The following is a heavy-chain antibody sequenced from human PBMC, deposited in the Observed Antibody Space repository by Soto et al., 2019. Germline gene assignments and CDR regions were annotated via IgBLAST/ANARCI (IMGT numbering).Heavy chain of an antibody. V-gene: IGHV4-61*08. CDR3: ARAPKGYYYDSSGYYYDY. CDR1: GGSISSGGYS. CDR2: IYYSGST. Sequence: SETLSLTCAFSGGSISSGGYSLSWIRQPPGKGLEWIGYIYYSGSTNYNPPLKSRVTISVDTSKNQFSLKLSSVTAADTAVYYCARAPKGYYYDSSGYYYDYWGQGTLVTVSS. D-gene: IGHD3-22*01. J-gene: IGHJ4*02.